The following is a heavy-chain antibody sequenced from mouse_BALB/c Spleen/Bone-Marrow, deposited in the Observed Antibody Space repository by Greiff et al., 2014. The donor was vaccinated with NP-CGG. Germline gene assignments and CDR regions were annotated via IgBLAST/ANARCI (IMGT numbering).Heavy chain of an antibody. CDR1: GYSFTGYT. CDR2: INPYNGGT. V-gene: IGHV1-18*01. J-gene: IGHJ4*01. Sequence: EVHLVESGPELVKPGASMKISCKASGYSFTGYTMNWVKQSHGKNLEWIGLINPYNGGTSYNQKFKGKATLTVDKSSSTAYMELLSLTSEDSAVYYCARHGYGNYVALDCWGQGTSVTVSS. D-gene: IGHD2-10*02. CDR3: ARHGYGNYVALDC.